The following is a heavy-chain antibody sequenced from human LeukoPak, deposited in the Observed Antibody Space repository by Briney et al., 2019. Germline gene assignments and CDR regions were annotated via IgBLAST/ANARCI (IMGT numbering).Heavy chain of an antibody. V-gene: IGHV1-46*01. CDR2: INPSGGST. CDR1: GYTFTSYY. D-gene: IGHD3-3*01. Sequence: ASVKVSCKASGYTFTSYYMHWVRQAPGQGLEWMGIINPSGGSTSYAQKFQGRVTMTRDTSTSTAYMELRSLRSDDTAVYYCARDRYDFWSGYPHLDYYMDVWGKGTTVTVSS. CDR3: ARDRYDFWSGYPHLDYYMDV. J-gene: IGHJ6*03.